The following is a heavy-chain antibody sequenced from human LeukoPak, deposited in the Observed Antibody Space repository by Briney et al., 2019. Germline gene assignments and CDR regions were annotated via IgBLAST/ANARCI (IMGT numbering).Heavy chain of an antibody. Sequence: SETLSLTCTVYGGSFSGYYWSWIRQPPGKGLEWIGEINHSGSTNYNPSLKSRVTISVDTSKNQFSLKLSSVTAADTAVYYCARGPFWGQGTLVTVSS. CDR3: ARGPF. J-gene: IGHJ4*02. CDR1: GGSFSGYY. V-gene: IGHV4-34*01. CDR2: INHSGST.